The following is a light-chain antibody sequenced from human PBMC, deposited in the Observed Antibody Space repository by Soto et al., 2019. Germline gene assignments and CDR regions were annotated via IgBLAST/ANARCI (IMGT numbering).Light chain of an antibody. Sequence: EIVLTQSPGTLSLSPGERATLSCRASQSVSSSYLAWYQQKPGQAPRLLIYGASSRATGIPDRFSGSGSGTDFTLTSSRLEPEDFAVYYCQQYGSSPTFGPGTKVDIK. CDR3: QQYGSSPT. CDR1: QSVSSSY. CDR2: GAS. J-gene: IGKJ3*01. V-gene: IGKV3-20*01.